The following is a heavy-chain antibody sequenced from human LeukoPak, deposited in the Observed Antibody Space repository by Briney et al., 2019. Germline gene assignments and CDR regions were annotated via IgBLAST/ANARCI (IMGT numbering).Heavy chain of an antibody. Sequence: PSETLSLTCTVSGGSISSYYWSWIRQPPGKGLEWIGYIYYSGSTNYNPSLESRVTISVDTSKNQFSLKLSSVTAADTAVYYCARHGDYRSLRYFDLWGRGTLVTVSS. D-gene: IGHD4-17*01. CDR1: GGSISSYY. V-gene: IGHV4-59*01. J-gene: IGHJ2*01. CDR2: IYYSGST. CDR3: ARHGDYRSLRYFDL.